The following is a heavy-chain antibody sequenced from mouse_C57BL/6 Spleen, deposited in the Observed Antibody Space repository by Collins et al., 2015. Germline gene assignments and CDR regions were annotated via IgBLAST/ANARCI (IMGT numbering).Heavy chain of an antibody. CDR2: IDPSDSYT. J-gene: IGHJ4*01. Sequence: QVQLQQPGAELVMPGASVKLSCKASGYTFTSYWMHWVKQRPGQGLEWIGEIDPSDSYTNYNQKFKGKSTLTVDKSSSTAYMQLSSLTSEDSAVYYCARSGDYDRLMDYWGQGTSVTVSS. CDR3: ARSGDYDRLMDY. CDR1: GYTFTSYW. V-gene: IGHV1-69*01. D-gene: IGHD2-4*01.